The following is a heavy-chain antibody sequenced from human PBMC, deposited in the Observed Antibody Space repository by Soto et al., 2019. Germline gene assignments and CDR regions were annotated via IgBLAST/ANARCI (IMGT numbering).Heavy chain of an antibody. Sequence: SETLSLTCTVSGGSISSGGYYWSWIRQHPGKGLEWIGYIYYSGSTYYNPSLKSRVTISVDTSKNQFSLKLSSVTAADTAVYYCARDRPYEFWSGYHHDAFDIWGQGTMVTVSS. V-gene: IGHV4-31*03. CDR1: GGSISSGGYY. D-gene: IGHD3-3*01. CDR3: ARDRPYEFWSGYHHDAFDI. CDR2: IYYSGST. J-gene: IGHJ3*02.